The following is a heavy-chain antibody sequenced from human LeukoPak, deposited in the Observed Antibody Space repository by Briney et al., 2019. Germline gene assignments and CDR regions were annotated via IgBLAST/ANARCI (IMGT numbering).Heavy chain of an antibody. CDR3: ARAVDATGVSWLDP. J-gene: IGHJ5*02. D-gene: IGHD2-15*01. CDR2: IDYSGDT. CDR1: GGPISGYY. Sequence: SETLSLTCTVSGGPISGYYWSWIRQPPGKALEWIAYIDYSGDTNSNPSLKSRVTISVDTSKNQFSLRLNSVTAADTAFYYCARAVDATGVSWLDPWGQGTLVTVSS. V-gene: IGHV4-59*08.